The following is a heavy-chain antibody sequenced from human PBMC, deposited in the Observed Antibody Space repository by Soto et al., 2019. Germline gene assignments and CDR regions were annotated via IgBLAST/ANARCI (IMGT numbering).Heavy chain of an antibody. D-gene: IGHD6-6*01. CDR2: ISYSGST. V-gene: IGHV4-59*01. CDR3: ARAAEYSSSSGIYYYYYGMDV. Sequence: KASETLSLTCTVSGGSISFYYWSWIRQPPGKGLEWIGYISYSGSTNYNPSLKSRVTISVDTSKNQFSLKLSSVTAADTAVYYCARAAEYSSSSGIYYYYYGMDVWGQGTTVTVSS. CDR1: GGSISFYY. J-gene: IGHJ6*02.